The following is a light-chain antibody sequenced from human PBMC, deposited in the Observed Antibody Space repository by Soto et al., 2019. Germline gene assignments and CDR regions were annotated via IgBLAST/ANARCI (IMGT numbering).Light chain of an antibody. V-gene: IGKV1-39*02. CDR1: QSISSY. J-gene: IGKJ4*01. CDR3: QQHSSWPLT. Sequence: YLSASVGDSVPLPCRASQSISSYLNWYLQKPGQAPRLLIYAASSLQSGVPSRFSGSGSGTDFSLTISSLEPEDFAVYYCQQHSSWPLTFGGGTKVDIK. CDR2: AAS.